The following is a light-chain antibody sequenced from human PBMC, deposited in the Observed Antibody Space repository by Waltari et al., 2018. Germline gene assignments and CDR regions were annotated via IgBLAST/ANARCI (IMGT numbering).Light chain of an antibody. V-gene: IGLV3-19*01. Sequence: SSELTQDPAVSVALGQTVSITCHGDSLRSYYASWYQQKPGQAPVLVIYGKNNRPPGIPDRFSGSSSGNTASLTITGAQAEEEADYYCNSRDSSGNHLVFGGGTKLTVL. CDR3: NSRDSSGNHLV. CDR1: SLRSYY. CDR2: GKN. J-gene: IGLJ3*02.